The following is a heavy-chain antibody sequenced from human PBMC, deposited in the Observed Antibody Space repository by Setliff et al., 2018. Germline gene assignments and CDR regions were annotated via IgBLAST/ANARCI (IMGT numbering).Heavy chain of an antibody. D-gene: IGHD1-7*01. Sequence: KPSETLSLTCTVSSDSSGSIGSGDSSWNWIRQPPGKGLEWIGCIYHNGVTYYNPSLKRRVTISVDRSKNQLSLDLTSVTAADTAVYYCARNWHWGFDPWGRGALVTVSS. CDR3: ARNWHWGFDP. J-gene: IGHJ5*02. CDR2: IYHNGVT. CDR1: SDSSGSIGSGDSS. V-gene: IGHV4-30-2*01.